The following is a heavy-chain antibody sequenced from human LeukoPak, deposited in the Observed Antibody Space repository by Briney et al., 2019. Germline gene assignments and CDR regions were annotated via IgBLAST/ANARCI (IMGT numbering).Heavy chain of an antibody. Sequence: GGSLRLSCAASGFTFSSYAMSWVRQAPGKGLEWVSAISGSGGSTYYADSVKGRFTISRDNSKNTLYLQMNSLRAEDTAVYYCAQGQGVGAGTLYFDYWGQGTLVTVSS. CDR1: GFTFSSYA. CDR3: AQGQGVGAGTLYFDY. V-gene: IGHV3-23*01. CDR2: ISGSGGST. D-gene: IGHD6-13*01. J-gene: IGHJ4*02.